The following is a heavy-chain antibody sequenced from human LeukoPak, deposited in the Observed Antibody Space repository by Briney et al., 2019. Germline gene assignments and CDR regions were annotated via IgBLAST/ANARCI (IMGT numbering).Heavy chain of an antibody. CDR3: ARHGGFDTYYYYYYGMDV. CDR2: IYPGDSDT. J-gene: IGHJ6*02. Sequence: GESLKISCKGSGYSFTRYWIGWVRQMPGKGLEWMGIIYPGDSDTRYSPSFQGQVTISADKSISTAYLQWSSLKASDTAMYYCARHGGFDTYYYYYYGMDVWGQGTTVTVSS. V-gene: IGHV5-51*01. CDR1: GYSFTRYW. D-gene: IGHD3-10*01.